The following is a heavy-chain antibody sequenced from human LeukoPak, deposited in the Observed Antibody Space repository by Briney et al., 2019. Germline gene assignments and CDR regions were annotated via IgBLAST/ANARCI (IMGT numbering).Heavy chain of an antibody. D-gene: IGHD2-21*01. V-gene: IGHV1-69*13. CDR1: GGTFSSYA. J-gene: IGHJ5*02. CDR3: ARAALAIVGFIDNWFDP. Sequence: SVKVSCKASGGTFSSYAISWVRQAPGQGLEWMGGIIPIFGTANYAQKFQGRVTITADESTRTAYMELSSLRSEDTAGYYCARAALAIVGFIDNWFDPWGQGTLVTVSS. CDR2: IIPIFGTA.